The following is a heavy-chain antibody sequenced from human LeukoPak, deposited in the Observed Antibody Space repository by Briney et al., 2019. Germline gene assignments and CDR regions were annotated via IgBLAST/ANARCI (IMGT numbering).Heavy chain of an antibody. CDR2: IYYSGST. CDR3: ARAVGTSRNFFDY. V-gene: IGHV4-59*01. CDR1: GGSISSYY. J-gene: IGHJ4*02. D-gene: IGHD4-23*01. Sequence: SETLSLTCTVSGGSISSYYWNWIRQPPGKGLEWIGYIYYSGSTNYNPSLKSRVTISVDTSKNQFSLKLSSVIAADTAVYYCARAVGTSRNFFDYWGQGTLVTVSS.